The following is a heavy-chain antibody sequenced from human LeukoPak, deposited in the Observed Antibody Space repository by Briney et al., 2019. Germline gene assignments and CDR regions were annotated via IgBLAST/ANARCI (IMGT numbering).Heavy chain of an antibody. CDR3: AKDIQGSY. CDR1: GLTVSSYG. Sequence: PGESLRLSCGASGLTVSSYGMSWVRQAPGKGLEWVSTIIGSAVNTYYADSVKGRFTISRDDSKNTVYLQMNSLRAEDTAIYYCAKDIQGSYWGQGTLVTVSS. J-gene: IGHJ4*02. CDR2: IIGSAVNT. V-gene: IGHV3-23*01. D-gene: IGHD2-21*01.